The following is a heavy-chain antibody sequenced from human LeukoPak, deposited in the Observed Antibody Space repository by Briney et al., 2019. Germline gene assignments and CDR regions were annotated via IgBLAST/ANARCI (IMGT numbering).Heavy chain of an antibody. Sequence: SETLSLTCTVSGGSISSYHWSWIRQPPGKGLEWIGYIYYSGSTNYNPSLKSRVTISVDTSKNQFSLKLSSVTAADTAVYYCARDDILTGYPLDYWGQGTLVTVSS. V-gene: IGHV4-59*01. CDR2: IYYSGST. D-gene: IGHD3-9*01. CDR1: GGSISSYH. J-gene: IGHJ4*02. CDR3: ARDDILTGYPLDY.